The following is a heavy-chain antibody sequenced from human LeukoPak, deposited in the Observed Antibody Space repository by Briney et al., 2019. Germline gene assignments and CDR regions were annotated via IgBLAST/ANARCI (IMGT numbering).Heavy chain of an antibody. V-gene: IGHV1-8*01. CDR3: ARSHTRNEFCGGGRCYPAVWWFDP. CDR1: GYTFINND. D-gene: IGHD2-15*01. Sequence: ASVKVSCKASGYTFINNDINWVRQAPGQGLEWMAWIDPKNGNRGYAQNFQGRVTMTTDTSISTAYMELSSLRSEDTAVYYCARSHTRNEFCGGGRCYPAVWWFDPWGQGTLVTVSS. CDR2: IDPKNGNR. J-gene: IGHJ5*02.